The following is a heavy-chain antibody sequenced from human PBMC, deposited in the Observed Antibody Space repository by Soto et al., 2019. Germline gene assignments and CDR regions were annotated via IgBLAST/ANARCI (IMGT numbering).Heavy chain of an antibody. CDR1: GGSISSYY. J-gene: IGHJ4*02. V-gene: IGHV4-59*08. CDR3: ARLHPSYDILTGYFDY. D-gene: IGHD3-9*01. Sequence: SETLSLTCTVSGGSISSYYWSWIRQPPGKGLEWIGYIYYSGSTNYNPSLKSRVTISVDTSKNQFSLKLSSVTAADTAVYDCARLHPSYDILTGYFDYWGQGTLVTVSS. CDR2: IYYSGST.